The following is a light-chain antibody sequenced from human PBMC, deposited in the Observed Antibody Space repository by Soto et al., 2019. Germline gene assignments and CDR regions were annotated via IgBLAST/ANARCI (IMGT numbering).Light chain of an antibody. CDR2: GAS. Sequence: EIVMTQSPGTLSVSPGESATLSCRASQSVGSYLAWYQQTPGQAPRLLIYGASTRATGIPARFIGSGSGTESTLTITSLRSEDFAVYYCQHYYNWPPYTFGQGTKVDIK. J-gene: IGKJ2*01. CDR1: QSVGSY. CDR3: QHYYNWPPYT. V-gene: IGKV3-15*01.